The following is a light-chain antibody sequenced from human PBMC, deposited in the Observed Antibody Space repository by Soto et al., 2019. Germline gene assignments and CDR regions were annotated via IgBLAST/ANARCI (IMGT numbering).Light chain of an antibody. V-gene: IGKV1-17*01. CDR3: LQHNSYPPT. CDR1: QGIRHD. Sequence: DIQMTQSPSSLSASVGDRVTITCRASQGIRHDLGWYQQKPGKAPKRLIYASSSLQSGVPSRFSGSGSGTEFTLTISSLQPEDFATYYCLQHNSYPPTFVQGTHLEIK. J-gene: IGKJ2*01. CDR2: ASS.